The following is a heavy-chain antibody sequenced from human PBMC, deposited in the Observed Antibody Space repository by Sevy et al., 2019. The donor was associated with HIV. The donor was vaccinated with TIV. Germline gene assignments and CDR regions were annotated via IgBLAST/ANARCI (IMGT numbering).Heavy chain of an antibody. J-gene: IGHJ4*01. V-gene: IGHV3-30-3*01. CDR1: GFAFSSHA. CDR2: LSYEGTET. CDR3: ARDGGYSIKWYPLY. D-gene: IGHD6-13*01. Sequence: GESLKISCAASGFAFSSHAMHWVRQAPGKGLEWLATLSYEGTETFYAASVGGRFTISRDNSKNMLSLQINSLRPEDTAVYYCARDGGYSIKWYPLYWGHGTLVTVSS.